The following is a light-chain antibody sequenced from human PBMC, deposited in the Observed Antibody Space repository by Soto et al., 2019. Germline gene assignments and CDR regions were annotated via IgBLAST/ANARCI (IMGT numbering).Light chain of an antibody. Sequence: QSVLTQPPSVSGAPGQRVTISCTGSSSNIGAGYDVHWYQQLPGTAPQLLIYGNNNRPSGVPDRFSGSKSGTSASLAITGLQAEDEADYYCQSYDSRLSGLVFGTGTKLTVL. CDR2: GNN. CDR1: SSNIGAGYD. V-gene: IGLV1-40*01. J-gene: IGLJ1*01. CDR3: QSYDSRLSGLV.